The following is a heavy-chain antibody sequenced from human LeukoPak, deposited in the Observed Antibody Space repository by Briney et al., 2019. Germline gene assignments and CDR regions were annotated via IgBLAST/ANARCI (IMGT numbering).Heavy chain of an antibody. J-gene: IGHJ5*02. CDR1: GYTFTGYY. CDR2: INPNSGGT. Sequence: ASVKVSCKASGYTFTGYYMHWVRQAPGQGLEWMGRINPNSGGTNYAQKFQGRVTMTRDTSISTAYMEPSRLRSDDTAVYYCARDRRIAAVANWFDPWGQGTLVTVSS. D-gene: IGHD6-13*01. CDR3: ARDRRIAAVANWFDP. V-gene: IGHV1-2*06.